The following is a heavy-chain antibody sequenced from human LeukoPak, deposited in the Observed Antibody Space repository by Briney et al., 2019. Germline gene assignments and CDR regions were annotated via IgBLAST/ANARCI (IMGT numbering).Heavy chain of an antibody. CDR1: GFTFSSYS. CDR3: ARGSGSNPFDY. V-gene: IGHV3-21*01. D-gene: IGHD6-19*01. Sequence: GGSLRLSCAASGFTFSSYSMNWVRQAPGKGLEWVSSISSSSSYIYYADSVKGRFTISRDNAKSSLYLQMNSLRAEDTAVYYCARGSGSNPFDYWGQGTLVTVSS. J-gene: IGHJ4*02. CDR2: ISSSSSYI.